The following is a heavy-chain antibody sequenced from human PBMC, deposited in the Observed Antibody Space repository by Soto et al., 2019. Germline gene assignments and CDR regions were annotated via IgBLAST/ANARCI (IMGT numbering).Heavy chain of an antibody. D-gene: IGHD3-22*01. CDR3: ARGGYYDSSGARNYHYYGMDV. CDR1: GYSFSSYS. V-gene: IGHV1-18*01. CDR2: ISPYNDDT. Sequence: QAQLVQSGAEVKKPGASVKVSCKASGYSFSSYSITWVRQAPGQGLEWLGWISPYNDDTKYAQRLQGRVTMTTDTSTRTAYMDIRGLRSDDTAIYYCARGGYYDSSGARNYHYYGMDVWGQGTTVTVSS. J-gene: IGHJ6*02.